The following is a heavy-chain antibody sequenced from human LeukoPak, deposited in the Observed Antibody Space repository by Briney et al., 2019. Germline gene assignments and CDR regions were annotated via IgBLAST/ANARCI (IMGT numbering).Heavy chain of an antibody. Sequence: GGSLRLSCAASGVTFSSYEMNWVRQAPGKGLEWVSYISSGGNTVHYADSVKGRFTISRDNTKNSLYLQMNSLRAEDTVVYYCARDRVYSSGWYSAFDIWGQGTMVTVSS. J-gene: IGHJ3*02. V-gene: IGHV3-48*03. CDR1: GVTFSSYE. CDR3: ARDRVYSSGWYSAFDI. CDR2: ISSGGNTV. D-gene: IGHD6-19*01.